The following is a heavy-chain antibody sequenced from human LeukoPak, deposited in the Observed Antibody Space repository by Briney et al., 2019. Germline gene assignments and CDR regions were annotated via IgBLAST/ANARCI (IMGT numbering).Heavy chain of an antibody. D-gene: IGHD6-13*01. V-gene: IGHV4-30-2*01. CDR1: GGSISSGGYY. Sequence: SETLSLTCTVSGGSISSGGYYWSWIRQPPGRGLEWIGYIYHSGSTYYNPSLKSRVTISVDRSKNQFSLKLSSVTAADTAVYYCASEKQQLNWFDPWGQGTLVTVPS. CDR2: IYHSGST. J-gene: IGHJ5*02. CDR3: ASEKQQLNWFDP.